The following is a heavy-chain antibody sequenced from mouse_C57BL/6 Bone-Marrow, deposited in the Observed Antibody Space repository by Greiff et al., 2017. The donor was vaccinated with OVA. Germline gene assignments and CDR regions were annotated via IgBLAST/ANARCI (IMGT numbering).Heavy chain of an antibody. J-gene: IGHJ2*01. Sequence: QVQLKQPGAELVKPGASVKMSCKASGYTFTSYWITWVKQRPGQGLEWIGDIYPGCGSTNYNEKFKSKATLTVDTSSSTAYMQLSSLTSEDSAVYYCARDYYGRLDYWGQGTTLTVSS. CDR2: IYPGCGST. CDR3: ARDYYGRLDY. CDR1: GYTFTSYW. D-gene: IGHD1-1*01. V-gene: IGHV1-55*01.